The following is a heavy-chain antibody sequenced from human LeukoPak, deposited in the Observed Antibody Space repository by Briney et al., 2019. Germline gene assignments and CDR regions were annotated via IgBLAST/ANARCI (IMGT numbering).Heavy chain of an antibody. J-gene: IGHJ4*02. CDR2: IKSKTDGGTT. V-gene: IGHV3-15*01. Sequence: GGSLRLSCAASGFTFSNAWMSWVRQAPGKGLEWVGRIKSKTDGGTTDYAAPVKGGFTISRDDSKNTLYLQMNSLKTEDTAVYYCTTDGLYYYDSSGYYSDWGQGTLVTVSS. CDR3: TTDGLYYYDSSGYYSD. CDR1: GFTFSNAW. D-gene: IGHD3-22*01.